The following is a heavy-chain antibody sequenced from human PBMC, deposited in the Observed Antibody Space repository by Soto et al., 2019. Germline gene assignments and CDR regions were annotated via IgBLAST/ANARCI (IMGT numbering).Heavy chain of an antibody. CDR3: ARVESYYYYGMDV. CDR1: GGSISSGGYY. J-gene: IGHJ6*02. V-gene: IGHV4-31*03. Sequence: SETLSLTCTVSGGSISSGGYYWSWIRQHPGKGLEWIGYIYYSGSTYYNPSLKSRVTISVDTSKNQFSLKLSSVTAADTAVYYCARVESYYYYGMDVWGQGTTVTVSS. CDR2: IYYSGST.